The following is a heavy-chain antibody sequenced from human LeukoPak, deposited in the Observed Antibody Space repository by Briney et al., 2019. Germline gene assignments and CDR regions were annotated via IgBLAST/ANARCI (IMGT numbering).Heavy chain of an antibody. CDR2: ISGGSSYI. CDR3: ARAPPGRDLLGGFDF. J-gene: IGHJ4*02. Sequence: GGSLTLSCAASGFTFSSYSMNWVRQAPGKGLEWVSCISGGSSYIYSADPGRGRFTIAKDNASNSLYLQMNSLRAEDTAVYYCARAPPGRDLLGGFDFWGQGIRVTVSS. CDR1: GFTFSSYS. D-gene: IGHD2-15*01. V-gene: IGHV3-21*01.